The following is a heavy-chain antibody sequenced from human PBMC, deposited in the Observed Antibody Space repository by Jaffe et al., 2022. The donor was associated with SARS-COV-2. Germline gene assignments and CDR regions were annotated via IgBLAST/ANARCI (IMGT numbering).Heavy chain of an antibody. D-gene: IGHD6-19*01. Sequence: QVQLQESGPGLVKPSETLSLTCTVSGGSISSYYWSWIRQPPGKGLEWIGYIYYSGSTNYNPSLKSRVTISVDTSKNQFSLKLSSVTAADTAVYYCARGLAVAGTVWFDPWGQGTLVTVSS. CDR3: ARGLAVAGTVWFDP. CDR1: GGSISSYY. V-gene: IGHV4-59*01. CDR2: IYYSGST. J-gene: IGHJ5*02.